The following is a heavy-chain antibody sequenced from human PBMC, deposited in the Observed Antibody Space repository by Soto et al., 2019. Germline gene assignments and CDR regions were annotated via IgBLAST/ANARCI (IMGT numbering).Heavy chain of an antibody. D-gene: IGHD3-22*01. Sequence: QVQLQESDPGLVKPSETLSLSCFISGGSFSNDYWTWIRQSPGKGLEWIGYIFHTGITDYNPSVKSRVTISIDKSRNLFSLNLTSVTAADTAVYYCARDRYFYDSRGYYRTLDSWGQGTLVTVSS. V-gene: IGHV4-59*01. CDR1: GGSFSNDY. J-gene: IGHJ5*01. CDR2: IFHTGIT. CDR3: ARDRYFYDSRGYYRTLDS.